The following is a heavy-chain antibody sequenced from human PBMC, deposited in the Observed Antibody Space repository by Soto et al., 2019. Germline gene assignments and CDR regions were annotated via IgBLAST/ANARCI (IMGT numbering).Heavy chain of an antibody. V-gene: IGHV4-34*01. J-gene: IGHJ4*02. CDR3: ARGRRGYSVY. D-gene: IGHD5-12*01. CDR2: INHSGST. Sequence: SETLSLTCAVYGGSFSGYYWSWIRQPPGKGLEWIGEINHSGSTNYNPSLKSRVTISVDTSKNQFSLKLSSVTAADTAVYYCARGRRGYSVYWGQGTLVTVSS. CDR1: GGSFSGYY.